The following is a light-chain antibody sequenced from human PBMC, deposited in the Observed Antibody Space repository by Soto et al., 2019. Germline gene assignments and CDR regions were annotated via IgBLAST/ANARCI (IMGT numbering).Light chain of an antibody. Sequence: QSALTQPASGAGSPVHSITISCTGPSSDVGGYNYVSWYQQHPCKAPKLMIYDVKNRPSGVSNRCSGAKSGNTASLTISGLQAEDEADSYYSSCTSSGEPCVFGTGTELTV. J-gene: IGLJ1*01. CDR3: SSCTSSGEPCV. CDR2: DVK. CDR1: SSDVGGYNY. V-gene: IGLV2-14*03.